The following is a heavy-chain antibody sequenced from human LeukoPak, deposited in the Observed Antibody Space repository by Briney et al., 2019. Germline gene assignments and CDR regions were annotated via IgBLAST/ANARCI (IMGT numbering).Heavy chain of an antibody. D-gene: IGHD3-22*01. V-gene: IGHV5-51*01. CDR1: GYTFTGYY. J-gene: IGHJ4*02. CDR2: IYPGDSDT. Sequence: ASVKVSCKASGYTFTGYYMHWVRQMPGKGLEWMGIIYPGDSDTRYSPSFQGQVTISADKSISTAYLQWSSLKASDTAMYYCARGPYYYDSSGYYPFNFDYWGQGTLVTVSS. CDR3: ARGPYYYDSSGYYPFNFDY.